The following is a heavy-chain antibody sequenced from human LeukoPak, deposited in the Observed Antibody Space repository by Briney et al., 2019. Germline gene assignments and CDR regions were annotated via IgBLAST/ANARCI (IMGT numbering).Heavy chain of an antibody. CDR2: ISTSSSYI. J-gene: IGHJ4*02. D-gene: IGHD3-22*01. CDR3: AGRYDSSGYPLH. CDR1: RFTFSTYS. V-gene: IGHV3-21*04. Sequence: GGSLRLSCAASRFTFSTYSMNWVRQAPGKGLEWVSFISTSSSYIYYADSVKGRFTTSRDNSKNTLYLQMNSLRAEDTAVYYCAGRYDSSGYPLHWGQGTLVTVSS.